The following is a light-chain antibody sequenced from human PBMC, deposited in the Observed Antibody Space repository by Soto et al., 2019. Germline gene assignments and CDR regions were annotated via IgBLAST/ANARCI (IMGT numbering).Light chain of an antibody. Sequence: QSVLTQPASVSGSLGQSITISSTGTSSDIGGHNYVSWYQLHPGKAPKVLIFEVIKRPSGVSTRFSGSKSGNMASLTISGLRPEDEGDYYCSSFTSTSTVILGGGTKLTVL. CDR2: EVI. V-gene: IGLV2-14*01. J-gene: IGLJ2*01. CDR3: SSFTSTSTVI. CDR1: SSDIGGHNY.